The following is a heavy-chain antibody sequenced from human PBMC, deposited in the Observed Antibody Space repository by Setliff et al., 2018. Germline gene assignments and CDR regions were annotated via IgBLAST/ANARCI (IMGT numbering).Heavy chain of an antibody. J-gene: IGHJ3*01. D-gene: IGHD2-2*01. V-gene: IGHV1-69*05. CDR1: GGTFSTYA. Sequence: ASVKVSCKASGGTFSTYAISWVRQAPGQGLEWMGGIISMFGTTNYAQKFQGRVTMTTDTSTGTGYMELRSLRSGDTAVYFCARFGGSCSSSSCYASDLWGQGTMVTVSS. CDR2: IISMFGTT. CDR3: ARFGGSCSSSSCYASDL.